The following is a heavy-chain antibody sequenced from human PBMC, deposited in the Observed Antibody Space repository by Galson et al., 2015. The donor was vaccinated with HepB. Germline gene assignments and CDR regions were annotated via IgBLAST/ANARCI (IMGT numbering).Heavy chain of an antibody. Sequence: QSGAEVKKPGESLKISCKGSGYNFTNYWIGWVRQMPGKGPEWMGIIYAGDSDTRYSPSFQGQVTISVDKSINTAYLQWRSLKASDTAMYYCARPPDTAMAIDYWGLGTLVTVSS. CDR2: IYAGDSDT. CDR1: GYNFTNYW. J-gene: IGHJ4*02. CDR3: ARPPDTAMAIDY. D-gene: IGHD5-18*01. V-gene: IGHV5-51*03.